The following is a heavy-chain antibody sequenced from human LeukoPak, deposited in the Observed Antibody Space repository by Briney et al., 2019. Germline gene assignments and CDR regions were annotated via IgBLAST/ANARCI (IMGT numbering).Heavy chain of an antibody. CDR3: ASTKWFLGY. Sequence: GGSLRLSCAASGFMFSNFAMSWARQAPGKGLEWVSAISGSGASTYYADSMKGRFTISRDNSKNTLYLQMNSLRAEDTAVYYCASTKWFLGYWGQGTLVTVSS. V-gene: IGHV3-23*01. D-gene: IGHD2-8*01. CDR1: GFMFSNFA. J-gene: IGHJ4*02. CDR2: ISGSGAST.